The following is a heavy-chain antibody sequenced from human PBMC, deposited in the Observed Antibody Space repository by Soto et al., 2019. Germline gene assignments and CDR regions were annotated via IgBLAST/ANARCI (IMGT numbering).Heavy chain of an antibody. CDR2: IYSGGTT. V-gene: IGHV3-66*01. CDR1: GFTVSSNY. CDR3: ARYGDSSDYRGWFDS. Sequence: EVQLVESGGGLVQPGGSLRLSCAASGFTVSSNYMSWVRQAPGKGLEWVSVIYSGGTTYYADYVKGRFTISRDNSKNTLYFQMNSLRAEETAVYYCARYGDSSDYRGWFDSWGQGTLVTVSS. D-gene: IGHD3-22*01. J-gene: IGHJ5*01.